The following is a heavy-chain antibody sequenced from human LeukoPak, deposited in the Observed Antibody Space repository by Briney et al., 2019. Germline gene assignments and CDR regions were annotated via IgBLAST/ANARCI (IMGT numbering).Heavy chain of an antibody. Sequence: ASVKVSCKASGYTFTSYYMHWVRQAPGQGLEWMGIINPGGGSTSYAQKFQGRVTMTRDMSTSTVYMELSSLRSEDTAVYYCALSSGYFRSFDYWGQGTLVTVSS. D-gene: IGHD3-22*01. CDR3: ALSSGYFRSFDY. CDR1: GYTFTSYY. J-gene: IGHJ4*02. V-gene: IGHV1-46*01. CDR2: INPGGGST.